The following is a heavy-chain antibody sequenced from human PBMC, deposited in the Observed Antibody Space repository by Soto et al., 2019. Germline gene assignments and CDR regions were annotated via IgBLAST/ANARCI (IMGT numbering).Heavy chain of an antibody. V-gene: IGHV1-8*01. J-gene: IGHJ1*01. CDR2: MKPNSGNT. CDR1: GYTFTSYD. Sequence: QVQLVQSGAEVKKPGASVKVSCKASGYTFTSYDINWVRQATGQGLEWMGWMKPNSGNTGYAQKFQGRVTMTRNTSXITAYMELSSLRSEDTAVYYCARQNDYGDYVSYFQHWGQGTLVTVSS. D-gene: IGHD4-17*01. CDR3: ARQNDYGDYVSYFQH.